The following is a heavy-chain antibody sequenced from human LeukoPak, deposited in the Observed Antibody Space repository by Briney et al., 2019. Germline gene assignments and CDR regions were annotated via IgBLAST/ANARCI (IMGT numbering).Heavy chain of an antibody. J-gene: IGHJ4*02. V-gene: IGHV3-9*01. CDR1: GFTFDDYA. D-gene: IGHD2-2*02. Sequence: GGSLRLSCAASGFTFDDYAMHWVRQAPGKGLEWVSGISWNSGSIGYADSVKGRFTISRDNAKNSLYLQMISLRAEDTALYYCAKDQGYCSSTSCYTFDYWGQGTLVTVSS. CDR2: ISWNSGSI. CDR3: AKDQGYCSSTSCYTFDY.